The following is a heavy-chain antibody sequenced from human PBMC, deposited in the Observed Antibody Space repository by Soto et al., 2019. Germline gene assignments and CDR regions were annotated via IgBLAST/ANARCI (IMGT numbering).Heavy chain of an antibody. CDR1: GFTFSSYG. CDR2: ISYDGSNK. J-gene: IGHJ4*02. Sequence: GGSLRLSCAASGFTFSSYGMHWVRQAPGKRLEWVAVISYDGSNKYYADSVKGRFTISRDNSKNTLYLQMNSLRAEDTAVYYCVTNYYDSSGYPGTRRDYWGQGTLVTVSS. D-gene: IGHD3-22*01. CDR3: VTNYYDSSGYPGTRRDY. V-gene: IGHV3-30*03.